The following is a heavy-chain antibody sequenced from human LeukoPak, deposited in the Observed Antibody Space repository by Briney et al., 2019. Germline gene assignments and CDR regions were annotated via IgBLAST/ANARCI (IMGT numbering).Heavy chain of an antibody. V-gene: IGHV1-69*01. CDR3: GSNSNLGY. CDR2: INPIFGTA. D-gene: IGHD4-11*01. CDR1: GGTFSSYA. J-gene: IGHJ4*02. Sequence: ASVCVSCKASGGTFSSYAISCVRQAPRQGLEWMGGINPIFGTANYAQKFKRRVTITADETTSTAYMELSSLRSEDAAVYYGGSNSNLGYWGQGTLVTVSS.